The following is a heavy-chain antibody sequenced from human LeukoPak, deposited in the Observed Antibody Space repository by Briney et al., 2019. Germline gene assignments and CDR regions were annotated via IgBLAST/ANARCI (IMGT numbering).Heavy chain of an antibody. Sequence: GGSLRLSWAASGFTFSSYWMSWVRQAPGKGLEWVANIKQDGSEKYYVDSVKGRFTISRDNAKNSLYLQMNSLRAEDTAVYYCAREDMITFGGVIAVYYGMDVWGQGTTVTVSS. CDR1: GFTFSSYW. CDR3: AREDMITFGGVIAVYYGMDV. D-gene: IGHD3-16*02. V-gene: IGHV3-7*01. J-gene: IGHJ6*02. CDR2: IKQDGSEK.